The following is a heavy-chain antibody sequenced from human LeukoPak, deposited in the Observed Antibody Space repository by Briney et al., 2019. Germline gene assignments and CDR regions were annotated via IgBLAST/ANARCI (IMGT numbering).Heavy chain of an antibody. J-gene: IGHJ6*03. CDR3: ARDTGYGDYEVDEYYYYMDV. D-gene: IGHD4-17*01. V-gene: IGHV1-18*01. CDR2: ISAYNGNT. Sequence: ASVKVSCKASGYTFTSYGISWVRQAPGQGLEWMGWISAYNGNTNYAQKLQGRVTMTTDTSTSTAYMELRSLRSDDTAVYYCARDTGYGDYEVDEYYYYMDVRGKGTTVTISS. CDR1: GYTFTSYG.